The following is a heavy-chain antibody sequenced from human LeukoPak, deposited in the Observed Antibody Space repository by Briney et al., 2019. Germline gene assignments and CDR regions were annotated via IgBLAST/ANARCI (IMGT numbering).Heavy chain of an antibody. Sequence: GGSRRLSCAASGFIFSTYWMHWVRQAPGKGLVWVSRINTDGSSTAYAASVKGRSTISRDNAKNIVYLQTNSLRAEDTALYFCARERVGSDYYGLDVWGQGTTVSVSS. CDR3: ARERVGSDYYGLDV. V-gene: IGHV3-74*01. J-gene: IGHJ6*02. CDR2: INTDGSST. D-gene: IGHD6-25*01. CDR1: GFIFSTYW.